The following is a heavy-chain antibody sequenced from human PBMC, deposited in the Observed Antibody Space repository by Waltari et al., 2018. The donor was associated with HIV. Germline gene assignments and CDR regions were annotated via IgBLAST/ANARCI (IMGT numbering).Heavy chain of an antibody. V-gene: IGHV3-11*01. Sequence: QVQLVESGGGLVKPGGSLRLSCAASGLKCSDYYMTWIRQPPGKGLEWVSYISGGSTTIMYADSVKGRFTISRDDAKNSIYLQMDSLRVDDTAVYFCARDWGGLTFWGQGALVTVSS. CDR1: GLKCSDYY. J-gene: IGHJ4*02. CDR3: ARDWGGLTF. D-gene: IGHD7-27*01. CDR2: ISGGSTTI.